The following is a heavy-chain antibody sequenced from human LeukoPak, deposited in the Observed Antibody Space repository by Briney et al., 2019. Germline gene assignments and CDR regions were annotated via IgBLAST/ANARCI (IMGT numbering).Heavy chain of an antibody. CDR2: IYHSGST. V-gene: IGHV4-4*02. CDR3: ASSSPAYYFDY. J-gene: IGHJ4*02. Sequence: SETLSLTCAVSGGSISSSNWWGWVRQPPGKGLEWIGEIYHSGSTNYNPSLKSRVTISVDKSKNQFSLKLSSVTAADTAVYYCASSSPAYYFDYWGQGTLVTVSS. D-gene: IGHD6-13*01. CDR1: GGSISSSNW.